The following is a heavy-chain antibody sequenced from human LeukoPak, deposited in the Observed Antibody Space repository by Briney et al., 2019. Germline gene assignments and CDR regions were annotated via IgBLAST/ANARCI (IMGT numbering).Heavy chain of an antibody. CDR2: INHSGST. J-gene: IGHJ4*02. Sequence: SETLSLTCTVSGGSISSYYWSWIRQPPGKGLEWIGEINHSGSTNYNPSLKSRVTISVDTSKNQFSLKLSSVTAADTAVYYCARGLRRRWLQQGDYWGQGTLVTVSS. CDR3: ARGLRRRWLQQGDY. V-gene: IGHV4-34*01. CDR1: GGSISSYY. D-gene: IGHD5-24*01.